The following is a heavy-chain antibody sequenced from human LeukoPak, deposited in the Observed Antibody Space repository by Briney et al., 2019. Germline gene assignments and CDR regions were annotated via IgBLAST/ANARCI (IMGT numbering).Heavy chain of an antibody. CDR2: INTDGSDT. CDR3: ARDESVTGPTTFDY. CDR1: GFTFRRYW. Sequence: GGSLRLSCAASGFTFRRYWMHWVRQAPGKGPVWVSRINTDGSDTIYADSMKGRFTISRDNAKNTLFLQMNSLRAEDTAVYYCARDESVTGPTTFDYWGQGTLVTVSS. J-gene: IGHJ4*02. V-gene: IGHV3-74*01. D-gene: IGHD6-19*01.